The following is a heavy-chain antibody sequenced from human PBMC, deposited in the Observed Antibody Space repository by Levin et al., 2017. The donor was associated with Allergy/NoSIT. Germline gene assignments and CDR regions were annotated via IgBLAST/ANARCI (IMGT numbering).Heavy chain of an antibody. V-gene: IGHV3-73*01. CDR3: ARVVLGSSHVDY. D-gene: IGHD6-13*01. J-gene: IGHJ4*02. CDR2: IRSKPYSHAT. CDR1: GFSFSDSA. Sequence: GGSLRLSCAASGFSFSDSAMHWVRQASGKGLEWVGRIRSKPYSHATAYAASVEGRFTISREDARNTAFLQMHSLKTEDTAVYYCARVVLGSSHVDYWGQGTLVPVSS.